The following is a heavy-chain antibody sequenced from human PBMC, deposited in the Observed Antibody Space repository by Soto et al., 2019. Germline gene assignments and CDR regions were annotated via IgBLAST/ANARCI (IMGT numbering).Heavy chain of an antibody. J-gene: IGHJ4*02. D-gene: IGHD6-6*01. CDR2: ISGSGGST. CDR3: AKALAPYSSSSDSVDY. CDR1: GFTFSSYA. Sequence: GGSLRLSCAASGFTFSSYAMSWLRQAPGEGLEWVSAISGSGGSTYYADSVKGRFTISRDNSKNTLYRQMNSQRAVDTAVYYCAKALAPYSSSSDSVDYWGQGTLVTVSS. V-gene: IGHV3-23*01.